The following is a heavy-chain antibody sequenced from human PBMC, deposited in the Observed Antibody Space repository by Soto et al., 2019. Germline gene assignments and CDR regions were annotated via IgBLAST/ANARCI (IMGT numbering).Heavy chain of an antibody. Sequence: ASVKVSCKASGGTFSSYAISWVRQAPGQGLEWMGGIIPIFGTANYAQKFQGRVTITADKSTSTAYMELSSLRSDDTAVYYCARDDFHGMDVWGQGTTVTVSS. D-gene: IGHD3-3*01. J-gene: IGHJ6*02. V-gene: IGHV1-69*06. CDR3: ARDDFHGMDV. CDR2: IIPIFGTA. CDR1: GGTFSSYA.